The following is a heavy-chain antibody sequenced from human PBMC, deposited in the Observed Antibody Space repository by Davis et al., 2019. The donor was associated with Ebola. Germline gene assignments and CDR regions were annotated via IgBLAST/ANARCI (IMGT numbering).Heavy chain of an antibody. CDR2: ISYIGST. CDR3: ARVRGDFWSGYAAYNYYGMDV. CDR1: GGSINSFY. V-gene: IGHV4-59*01. D-gene: IGHD3-3*01. Sequence: SETLSLTCTVSGGSINSFYWSWLRQPPGKGLEWIGYISYIGSTNYNPSLKSRVSISVDTPQNQFSLKLSSVTAADTAVYYCARVRGDFWSGYAAYNYYGMDVWGKGTTVTVSS. J-gene: IGHJ6*04.